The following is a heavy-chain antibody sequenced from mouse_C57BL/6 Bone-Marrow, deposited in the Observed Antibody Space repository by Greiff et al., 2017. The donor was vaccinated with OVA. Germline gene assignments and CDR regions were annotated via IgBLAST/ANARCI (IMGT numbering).Heavy chain of an antibody. Sequence: EVQGVESGEGLVKPGGSLKLSCAASGFTFSSYAMSWVRQTPEKRLEWVAYISSGGDYIYYADTVKGRFTISRDNARNTLYLQMSSLKSEDTAMYYCTILSSYPYYFDYWGQGTTLTVSS. CDR2: ISSGGDYI. D-gene: IGHD1-1*01. J-gene: IGHJ2*01. CDR3: TILSSYPYYFDY. V-gene: IGHV5-9-1*02. CDR1: GFTFSSYA.